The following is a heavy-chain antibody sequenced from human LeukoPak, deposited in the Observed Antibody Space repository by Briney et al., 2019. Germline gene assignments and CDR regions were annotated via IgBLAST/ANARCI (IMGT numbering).Heavy chain of an antibody. Sequence: SETLSLTCTVSGGSISSYYWSWIRQPPGKGLEWIGYIYYSGSTNYNPSLKSRVIISVDTSKNQFSLKLSSVTAADTAVYYCARHQDYYDSSGFDYWGQGTLVTVSS. CDR2: IYYSGST. D-gene: IGHD3-22*01. V-gene: IGHV4-59*08. J-gene: IGHJ4*02. CDR3: ARHQDYYDSSGFDY. CDR1: GGSISSYY.